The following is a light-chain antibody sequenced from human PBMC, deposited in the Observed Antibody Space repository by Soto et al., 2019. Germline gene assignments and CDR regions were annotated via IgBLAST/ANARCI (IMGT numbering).Light chain of an antibody. Sequence: QSVLTQPASVSGSLGQSITISCTGTSSDVGAYNYVSWYQQHPDKAPKLLIFEVTNRPSGVSGRFSGSKSGITASLSISGLQPEDEADYYCTSYSSSSPVLFGGGTKATVL. CDR3: TSYSSSSPVL. CDR2: EVT. V-gene: IGLV2-14*01. J-gene: IGLJ2*01. CDR1: SSDVGAYNY.